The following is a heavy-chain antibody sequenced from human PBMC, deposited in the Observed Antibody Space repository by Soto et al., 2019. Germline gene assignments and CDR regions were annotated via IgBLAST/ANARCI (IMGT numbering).Heavy chain of an antibody. CDR3: SCVINVAHRVVVTDG. CDR1: GFTFSSYS. D-gene: IGHD3-22*01. J-gene: IGHJ6*02. Sequence: GGSLRLSCSAPGFTFSSYSMSWVRQGSGKGLEWVSALSGSGGSTYYADSVKGRFTVSRDNSKNTPYLQMNSLRAEDTDVEYRSCVINVAHRVVVTDGWGQGTPVTVSS. CDR2: LSGSGGST. V-gene: IGHV3-23*01.